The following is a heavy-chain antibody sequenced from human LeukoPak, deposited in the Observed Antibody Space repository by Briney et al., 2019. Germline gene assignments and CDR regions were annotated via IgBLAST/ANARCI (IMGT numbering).Heavy chain of an antibody. CDR3: ARDPGSDIVATKGTDSFDY. V-gene: IGHV1-69*13. J-gene: IGHJ4*02. CDR2: IIPIFGTA. D-gene: IGHD5-12*01. CDR1: GGTFSSYA. Sequence: SVKVSCKASGGTFSSYAISWVRQAPGQGLEWMGGIIPIFGTANYAQKFQGRVTITADESTSTAYMELSSLRSEDTAVYYCARDPGSDIVATKGTDSFDYWGQGTLVTVSS.